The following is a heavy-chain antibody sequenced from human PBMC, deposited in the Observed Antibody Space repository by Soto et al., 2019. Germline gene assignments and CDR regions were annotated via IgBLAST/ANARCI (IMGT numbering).Heavy chain of an antibody. CDR1: GFTFSGSA. J-gene: IGHJ3*02. D-gene: IGHD3-22*01. CDR2: IRSKANSYAT. V-gene: IGHV3-73*02. CDR3: TSIESDYYDSSGYYPGSGAFDI. Sequence: VQLVESGGGLVQPGGSLKLSCAASGFTFSGSAMHWVRQASGKGLEWVGRIRSKANSYATAYAASVKGRFTISRDDSKNTAYLQMNSLKTEDTAVYYCTSIESDYYDSSGYYPGSGAFDIWGQGTMVTVSS.